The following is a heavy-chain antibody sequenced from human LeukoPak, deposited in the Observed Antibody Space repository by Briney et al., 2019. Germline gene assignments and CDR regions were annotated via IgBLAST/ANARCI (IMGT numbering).Heavy chain of an antibody. CDR3: ARVRDSSSWFSFYFDY. CDR2: TRYDGTNK. V-gene: IGHV3-30*02. Sequence: GGSLRLSCAASGFTFSSYGMHWVRQAPGKGLEWVAFTRYDGTNKYYADSVKGRFTISRDNSKNTLYLQMSSLRPEDTAVYYCARVRDSSSWFSFYFDYWGQGTLVTVSS. CDR1: GFTFSSYG. J-gene: IGHJ4*02. D-gene: IGHD6-13*01.